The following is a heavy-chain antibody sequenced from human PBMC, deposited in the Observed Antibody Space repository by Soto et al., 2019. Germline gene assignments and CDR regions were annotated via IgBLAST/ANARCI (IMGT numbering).Heavy chain of an antibody. V-gene: IGHV4-34*01. CDR3: ARRSEYSSSNLDY. CDR2: INHSGST. J-gene: IGHJ4*02. D-gene: IGHD6-6*01. CDR1: GGSFSGYY. Sequence: SETLSLTCAVYGGSFSGYYWSWIRQPPGKGLEWIGEINHSGSTNYNPSLKSRVTISVDTSKNQFSLKLSSVTAADTAVYYCARRSEYSSSNLDYWGQGTLVTVSS.